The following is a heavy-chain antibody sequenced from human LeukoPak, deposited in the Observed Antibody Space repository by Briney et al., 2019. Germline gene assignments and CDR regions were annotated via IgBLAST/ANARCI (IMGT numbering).Heavy chain of an antibody. CDR2: NNGDGRRI. V-gene: IGHV3-74*01. D-gene: IGHD1-26*01. Sequence: PWGSLRLSCVASGFTFSTAWMHWARQTPGKGLVWVSHNNGDGRRINYADDVKGRFTISRDNAKNTLYLQMNSLRVEDTAVYYCARDPVEWELLLDCWGQGTLVTVSS. CDR1: GFTFSTAW. J-gene: IGHJ4*02. CDR3: ARDPVEWELLLDC.